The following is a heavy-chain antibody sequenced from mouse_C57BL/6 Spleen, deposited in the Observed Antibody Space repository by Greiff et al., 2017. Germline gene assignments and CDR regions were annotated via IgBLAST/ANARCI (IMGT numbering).Heavy chain of an antibody. CDR1: GFTFSDYG. D-gene: IGHD1-2*01. CDR3: ERFRYYVSYWYFDV. Sequence: EVMLVESGGGLVKPGGSLKLSCAASGFTFSDYGMHWVRQAPEKGLEWVAYISSGSSTIYYADTVKGRFTISRDNAKNTLFLQMTSLRSEDTAMYYCERFRYYVSYWYFDVWGTGTTVTVSS. V-gene: IGHV5-17*01. J-gene: IGHJ1*03. CDR2: ISSGSSTI.